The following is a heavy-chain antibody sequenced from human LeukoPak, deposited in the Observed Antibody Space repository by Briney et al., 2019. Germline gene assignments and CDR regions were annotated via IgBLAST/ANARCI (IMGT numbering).Heavy chain of an antibody. D-gene: IGHD3-22*01. Sequence: SQTLSLTCTVSGGSISSGGYYWSWIRQPPEKGLEWIGYIYYSGSTYYNPSLKSRVTISVDTSKNQFSLKLSSVTAADTAVYYCARSSGYYSSEGYFQHWGQGTLVTVSS. J-gene: IGHJ1*01. CDR1: GGSISSGGYY. CDR2: IYYSGST. CDR3: ARSSGYYSSEGYFQH. V-gene: IGHV4-30-4*08.